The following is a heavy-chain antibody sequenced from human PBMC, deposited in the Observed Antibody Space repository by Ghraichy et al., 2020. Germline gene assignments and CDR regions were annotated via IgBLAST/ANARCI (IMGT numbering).Heavy chain of an antibody. V-gene: IGHV4-30-2*06. CDR3: AILASNGVDV. J-gene: IGHJ6*02. D-gene: IGHD3-3*01. CDR1: GGSVSSGSYS. Sequence: SETLSLTCAVSGGSVSSGSYSWTWIRQSPGKGLQWIGYIYHSGADYYNPSLERRVTLSVDRSRNQFSLDLTSVTAADTAVYYCAILASNGVDVWGRGTMVTVS. CDR2: IYHSGAD.